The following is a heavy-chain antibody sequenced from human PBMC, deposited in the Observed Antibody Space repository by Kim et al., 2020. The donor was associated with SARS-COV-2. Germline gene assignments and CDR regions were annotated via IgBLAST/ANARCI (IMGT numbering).Heavy chain of an antibody. D-gene: IGHD3-9*01. J-gene: IGHJ6*01. V-gene: IGHV4-39*01. CDR3: ASYDILDYYYYYGMDV. Sequence: SETLSLTCTVSGGSISSSSYYWGWIRQPPGKGLEWIGSIYYSGSTYYNPSLKSRVTISVDTSKNQFSLKLSSVTAADTAVDYCASYDILDYYYYYGMDV. CDR2: IYYSGST. CDR1: GGSISSSSYY.